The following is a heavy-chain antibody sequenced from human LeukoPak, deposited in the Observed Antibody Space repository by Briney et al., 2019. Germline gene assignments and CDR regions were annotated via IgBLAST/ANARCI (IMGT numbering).Heavy chain of an antibody. CDR2: IYTSGST. J-gene: IGHJ3*02. V-gene: IGHV4-4*09. CDR3: ARKHVLRFLEWAPGDAFDI. D-gene: IGHD3-3*01. Sequence: PSETLSLTCTVSGGSISSYYWSWIRQPPEKGLEWIGYIYTSGSTNYNPSLKSRVTISVDTSKNQFSLKLSSVTAADTAVYYCARKHVLRFLEWAPGDAFDIWGQGTMVTVSS. CDR1: GGSISSYY.